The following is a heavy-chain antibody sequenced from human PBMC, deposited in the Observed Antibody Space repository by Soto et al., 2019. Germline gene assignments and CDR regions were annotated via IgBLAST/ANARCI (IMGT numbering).Heavy chain of an antibody. J-gene: IGHJ4*02. Sequence: QVQLVQSGAEVKKPGASVKVSCKASGYTFTNYYMHWVRQAPGQGLEWMGIINPSAGSTSYAQKFQGRVTMTRDTSPSTGYMELSSLRSGDTAVYYCARARTGDFDYWGQGTLVTVSS. CDR2: INPSAGST. CDR3: ARARTGDFDY. D-gene: IGHD7-27*01. CDR1: GYTFTNYY. V-gene: IGHV1-46*01.